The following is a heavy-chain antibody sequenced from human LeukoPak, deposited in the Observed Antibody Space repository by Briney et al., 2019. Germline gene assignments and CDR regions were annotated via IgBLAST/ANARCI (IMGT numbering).Heavy chain of an antibody. CDR3: ARDYYGSGDFDY. V-gene: IGHV4-59*01. CDR1: GGSISSYY. D-gene: IGHD3-10*01. Sequence: AETLSLTCTVSGGSISSYYWSWIRQLPGKGLEHIGYIFYSGSANYNPSLKSRVTISVDTSKNQFSLKLTSVTAADTAVYYCARDYYGSGDFDYWGQGILVTVSS. J-gene: IGHJ4*02. CDR2: IFYSGSA.